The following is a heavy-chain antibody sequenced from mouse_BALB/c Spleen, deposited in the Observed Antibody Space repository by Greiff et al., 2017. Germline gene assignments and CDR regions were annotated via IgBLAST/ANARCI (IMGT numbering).Heavy chain of an antibody. CDR2: IWSGGST. J-gene: IGHJ4*01. Sequence: QVQLKESGPGLVQPSQSLSITCTVSGFSLTSYGVHWVRQSPGKGLEWLGVIWSGGSTDYNAAFISRLSISKDNSKSQVFFKMNSLQANDTAIYYCARNWGITTRALYAMDYWGQGTSVTVSS. V-gene: IGHV2-2*02. D-gene: IGHD2-4*01. CDR3: ARNWGITTRALYAMDY. CDR1: GFSLTSYG.